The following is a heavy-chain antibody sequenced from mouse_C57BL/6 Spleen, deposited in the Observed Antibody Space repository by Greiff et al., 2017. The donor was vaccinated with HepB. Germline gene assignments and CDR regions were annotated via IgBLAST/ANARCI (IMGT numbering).Heavy chain of an antibody. CDR1: GFTFSSYA. V-gene: IGHV5-4*03. J-gene: IGHJ4*01. D-gene: IGHD2-4*01. Sequence: EVKLVESGGGLVKPGGSLKLSCAASGFTFSSYAMSWVRQTPEKRLEWVATISDGGSYTYYPDNVKGRFTISRDNAKNNLYLQMSHLKSEDTAMYYCARVYDYQYAMDYWGQGTSVTVSS. CDR3: ARVYDYQYAMDY. CDR2: ISDGGSYT.